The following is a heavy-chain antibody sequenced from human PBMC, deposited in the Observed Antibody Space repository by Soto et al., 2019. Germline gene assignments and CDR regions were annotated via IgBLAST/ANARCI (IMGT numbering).Heavy chain of an antibody. CDR1: GFSFSTYG. V-gene: IGHV3-30*03. Sequence: QVELVESGGNVVQPGRSLRLSCAASGFSFSTYGMHWVRQSPGKGLEWVGVISYDGSRKYYGDSVKGRFTISRDNSKNTLYLEISSLRGEDTAVYYCAGQEGYCSGGSCYYSGMDVWGQGTTVTVSS. CDR3: AGQEGYCSGGSCYYSGMDV. CDR2: ISYDGSRK. J-gene: IGHJ6*02. D-gene: IGHD2-15*01.